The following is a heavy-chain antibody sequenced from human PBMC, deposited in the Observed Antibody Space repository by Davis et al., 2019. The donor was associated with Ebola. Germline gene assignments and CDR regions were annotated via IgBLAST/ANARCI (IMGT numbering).Heavy chain of an antibody. J-gene: IGHJ6*02. V-gene: IGHV1-8*01. CDR1: GYTFTSYD. D-gene: IGHD6-13*01. Sequence: ASVKVSCKASGYTFTSYDINWVRQATGQGLEWMGWMNPNSGNTGYAQKFQGRVTMTRNTSISTAYMELSSLRSEDTAVYYCARGRYSSSWYTEAETYYYGMDVWGQGTTVTVSS. CDR2: MNPNSGNT. CDR3: ARGRYSSSWYTEAETYYYGMDV.